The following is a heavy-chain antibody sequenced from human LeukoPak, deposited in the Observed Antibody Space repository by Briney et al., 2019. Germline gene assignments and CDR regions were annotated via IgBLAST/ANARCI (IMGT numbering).Heavy chain of an antibody. CDR3: ARDMGAPDYGSYSVDY. CDR2: IHYSGSA. J-gene: IGHJ4*02. Sequence: SETLSLTCTVSGGSVSSGSYYWSWIRPPPGRGLEWIAYIHYSGSAAYNPSLKSRVTISRDMSTNQFSLKMTSVTAADTAVYFCARDMGAPDYGSYSVDYWGQGTLVTVSS. V-gene: IGHV4-61*01. D-gene: IGHD4-23*01. CDR1: GGSVSSGSYY.